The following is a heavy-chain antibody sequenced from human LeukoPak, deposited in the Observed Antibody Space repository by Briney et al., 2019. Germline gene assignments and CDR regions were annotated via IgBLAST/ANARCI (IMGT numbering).Heavy chain of an antibody. V-gene: IGHV4-34*01. CDR2: INDNGNT. Sequence: SETLSLTCAVYGGSFSGYYWSWFRQSSGKELEWIGEINDNGNTNHNPSLKSRVAMSVDTSKNQFSLKLSSVNAADTAVYYCARGPLPNTVTTRYFDFWGQGTPVTVSS. CDR1: GGSFSGYY. CDR3: ARGPLPNTVTTRYFDF. D-gene: IGHD4-17*01. J-gene: IGHJ4*02.